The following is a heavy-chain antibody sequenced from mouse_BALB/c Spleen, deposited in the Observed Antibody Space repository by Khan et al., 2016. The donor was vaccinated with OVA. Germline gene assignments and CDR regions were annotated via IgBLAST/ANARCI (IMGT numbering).Heavy chain of an antibody. Sequence: QIQLLQSGPELKKPGETVKISCKASGYSFRNFGMNWVKQAPGKGLEWMGWINTYTGEPTYADDFKGRFAFSLETSASTAYLQISNLTNEDTATYFCASAPYFSYTLAYWGQGTSVTVSS. D-gene: IGHD2-10*01. CDR3: ASAPYFSYTLAY. V-gene: IGHV9-3-1*01. J-gene: IGHJ4*01. CDR2: INTYTGEP. CDR1: GYSFRNFG.